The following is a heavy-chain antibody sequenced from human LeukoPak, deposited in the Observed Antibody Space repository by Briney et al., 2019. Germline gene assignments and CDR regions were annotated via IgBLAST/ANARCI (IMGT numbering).Heavy chain of an antibody. J-gene: IGHJ5*02. D-gene: IGHD2-2*01. CDR2: INPNSGGT. CDR3: ARVEDIVVVPAALNWFDP. CDR1: GYTFTDYY. Sequence: GASVKVSCKTSGYTFTDYYIHWVRQAPGQGLEWMGWINPNSGGTNYAQKFQGRVTMTRDTSISTAYMELSRLRSDDTAVYYCARVEDIVVVPAALNWFDPWGQGALVTVSS. V-gene: IGHV1-2*02.